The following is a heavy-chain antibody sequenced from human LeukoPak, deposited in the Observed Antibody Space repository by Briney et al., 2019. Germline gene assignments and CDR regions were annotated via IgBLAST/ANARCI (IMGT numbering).Heavy chain of an antibody. Sequence: SETLSLTCTVSGDSITSSTDYWGCLRQPPGKGLEWIGSIYYSGSTYYNPSLKSRVTISVDTSKNQFSLKLSSVTAADTAVYYCARDLNSLYYYDSSGYYYPFDYWGQGTLVTVSS. J-gene: IGHJ4*02. CDR2: IYYSGST. CDR3: ARDLNSLYYYDSSGYYYPFDY. V-gene: IGHV4-39*02. D-gene: IGHD3-22*01. CDR1: GDSITSSTDY.